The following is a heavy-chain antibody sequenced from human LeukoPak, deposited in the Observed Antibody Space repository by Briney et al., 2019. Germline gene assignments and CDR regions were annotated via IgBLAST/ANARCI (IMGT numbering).Heavy chain of an antibody. CDR2: IYSGGST. CDR3: ASFMVRGVIRYYFDY. Sequence: GGSLRLSCAASGFTFDDYTMHWVRQAPGKGLEWVSVIYSGGSTYYADSVKGRFIISRDNSKNTLYLQMNSLRAEDAAVYYCASFMVRGVIRYYFDYWGQGTLDTVSS. D-gene: IGHD3-10*01. J-gene: IGHJ4*02. V-gene: IGHV3-66*02. CDR1: GFTFDDYT.